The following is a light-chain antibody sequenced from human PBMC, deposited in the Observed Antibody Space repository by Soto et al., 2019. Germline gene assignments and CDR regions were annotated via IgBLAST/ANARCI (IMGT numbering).Light chain of an antibody. CDR1: QSISSW. CDR3: QHYNSYSEA. Sequence: DTQMTQSPSTLSASVGDRVTITCRASQSISSWLAWYKQKPGKAPSLLIYEASSLENGVPSRFSGSGSGTEFSLTISSLQPDDSATYYCQHYNSYSEAFGQGTKVDI. J-gene: IGKJ1*01. V-gene: IGKV1-5*03. CDR2: EAS.